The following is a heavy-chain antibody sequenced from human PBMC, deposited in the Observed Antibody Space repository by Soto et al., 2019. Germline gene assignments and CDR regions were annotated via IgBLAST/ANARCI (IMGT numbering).Heavy chain of an antibody. CDR2: IYSNGDT. CDR3: ARRGGSSSGYYYYAMDV. D-gene: IGHD6-6*01. V-gene: IGHV4-31*03. Sequence: SSETLSLTCSVASDSMKGAGYYWSWIRQHPGKGLEWIGYIYSNGDTYYNPSLKSRVTISVDTSKNRFSLNLTSVTAADTAIYYCARRGGSSSGYYYYAMDVWGQGTTVTVSS. CDR1: SDSMKGAGYY. J-gene: IGHJ6*02.